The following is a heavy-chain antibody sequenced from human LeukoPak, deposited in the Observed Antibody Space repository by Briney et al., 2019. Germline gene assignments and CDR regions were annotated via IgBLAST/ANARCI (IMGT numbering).Heavy chain of an antibody. CDR3: ARIDGPTVFTYYMDL. V-gene: IGHV3-48*04. D-gene: IGHD3-16*01. CDR1: GFSFNRRG. CDR2: ISPRSETI. J-gene: IGHJ6*03. Sequence: PGGSLRLSCATSGFSFNRRGMNWVRQPPGKGLEWVSYISPRSETIFYAESVQGRFAVSRYDAKGSLYLQMHTLRVEDTAVYYCARIDGPTVFTYYMDLWGKGTTVTVAS.